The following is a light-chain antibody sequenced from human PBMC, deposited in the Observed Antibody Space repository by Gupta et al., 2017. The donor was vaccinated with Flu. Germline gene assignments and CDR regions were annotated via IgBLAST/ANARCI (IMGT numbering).Light chain of an antibody. J-gene: IGKJ1*01. V-gene: IGKV1-5*03. CDR2: RAP. Sequence: DIQMTQSPSTLSASVGDRVTITCRASQNIDRWLAWYQQKPGKAPKILIYRAPNLESGVPSKFSGSGSGTEFTLTISSLQPDDFATYYCQQDITYPWTFGQGTKVEI. CDR1: QNIDRW. CDR3: QQDITYPWT.